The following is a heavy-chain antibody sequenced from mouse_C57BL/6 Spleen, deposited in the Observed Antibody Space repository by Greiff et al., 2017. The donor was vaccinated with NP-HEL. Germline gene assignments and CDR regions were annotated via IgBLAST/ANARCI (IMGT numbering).Heavy chain of an antibody. CDR1: GYTFTSYW. CDR3: VQTTVVAFDY. J-gene: IGHJ2*01. V-gene: IGHV1-64*01. D-gene: IGHD1-1*01. Sequence: QVQLQQPGAELVKPGASVKLSCKASGYTFTSYWMHWVKQRPGQGLEWIGMIHPNSGSTNYNEKFKSKATLTVDKSSSTAYMQLSSLTSEDSAVYYCVQTTVVAFDYWGQGTTLTVSS. CDR2: IHPNSGST.